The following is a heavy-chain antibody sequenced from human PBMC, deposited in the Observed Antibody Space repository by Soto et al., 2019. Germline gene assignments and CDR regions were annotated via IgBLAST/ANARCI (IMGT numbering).Heavy chain of an antibody. CDR3: ATDLNWEHY. CDR2: IKPDGGER. CDR1: GFTFGTYW. J-gene: IGHJ4*02. D-gene: IGHD7-27*01. V-gene: IGHV3-7*04. Sequence: EVPLVESGGGLVQPGGSLRLSCAASGFTFGTYWMTWVRQPPGKGLECVADIKPDGGERYYVDSVKGRFTISRDNAKNSLYLHMNSLRAEDTAVYYCATDLNWEHYWGQGTLVTVSS.